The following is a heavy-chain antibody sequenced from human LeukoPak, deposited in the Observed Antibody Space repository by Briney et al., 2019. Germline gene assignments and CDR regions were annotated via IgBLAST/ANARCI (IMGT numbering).Heavy chain of an antibody. V-gene: IGHV1-69*05. CDR3: AGGVIAARARGNYMDV. D-gene: IGHD6-6*01. Sequence: GASVKVSCKASGGTFSSYAISWVRQAPGQGLEWMGGIIPIFGTANYAQKFQGRVTITTDESTSTAYMELSSLRSEDTAVYYCAGGVIAARARGNYMDVWGKGTTVTVSS. J-gene: IGHJ6*03. CDR1: GGTFSSYA. CDR2: IIPIFGTA.